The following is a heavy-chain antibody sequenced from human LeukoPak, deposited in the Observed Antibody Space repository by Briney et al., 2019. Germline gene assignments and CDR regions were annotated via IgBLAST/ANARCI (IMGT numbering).Heavy chain of an antibody. CDR2: ISAYNGNT. D-gene: IGHD2-21*01. CDR1: GYSFTSYW. Sequence: PGESLKISCKGSGYSFTSYWIGWVRQAPGQGLEWMGWISAYNGNTNYAQKLQGRVTMTTDTSTSTAYMELRSLGSDDTAVYYCAREELACCGGDCTLWCDYWGQGTLVTVSS. J-gene: IGHJ4*02. V-gene: IGHV1-18*04. CDR3: AREELACCGGDCTLWCDY.